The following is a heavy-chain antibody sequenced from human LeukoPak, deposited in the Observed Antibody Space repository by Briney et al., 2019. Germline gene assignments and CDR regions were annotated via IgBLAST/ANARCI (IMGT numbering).Heavy chain of an antibody. D-gene: IGHD2-2*01. V-gene: IGHV4-39*01. CDR1: GDSVRNDSYY. J-gene: IGHJ4*02. Sequence: SETLSLTCSVSGDSVRNDSYYWGWIRQPPGKGLEWVACLSHAGNTWYNPSLESRLSISVDTSKNQFSLKFSSVTAADTALYWCARHNAPRRVGFDFWGQGILVTVSS. CDR2: LSHAGNT. CDR3: ARHNAPRRVGFDF.